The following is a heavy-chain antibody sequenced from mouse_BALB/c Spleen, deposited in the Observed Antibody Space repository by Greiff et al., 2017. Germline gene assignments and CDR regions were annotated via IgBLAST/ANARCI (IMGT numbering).Heavy chain of an antibody. CDR1: GFTFSSYA. Sequence: EVKLQESGGGLVKPGGSLKLSCAASGFTFSSYAMSWVRQTPEKRLEWVATISSGGSYTYYPDSVKGRFTISRDNAKNTLYLQMSSLRSEDTAMYYCARPGDYDEFAYWGQGTLVTVSA. D-gene: IGHD2-4*01. CDR2: ISSGGSYT. V-gene: IGHV5-9-3*01. CDR3: ARPGDYDEFAY. J-gene: IGHJ3*01.